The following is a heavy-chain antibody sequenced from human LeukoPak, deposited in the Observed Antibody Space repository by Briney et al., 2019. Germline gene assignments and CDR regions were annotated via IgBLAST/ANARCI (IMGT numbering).Heavy chain of an antibody. Sequence: GGSLRLSCAASGFTFSSYAMSWVRQAPGKGLEWVASIRADGKDGRHVDSVKGRFTISRDNAKNMLYLQMNSLRDEDSAVYYCATWDYWGQGTVVTVSS. J-gene: IGHJ4*02. V-gene: IGHV3-7*01. CDR3: ATWDY. CDR2: IRADGKDG. CDR1: GFTFSSYA.